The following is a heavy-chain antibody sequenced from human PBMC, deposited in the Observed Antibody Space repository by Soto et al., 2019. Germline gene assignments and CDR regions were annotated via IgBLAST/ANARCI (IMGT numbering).Heavy chain of an antibody. V-gene: IGHV1-24*01. CDR1: GHTLTELS. D-gene: IGHD1-1*01. CDR3: AAGGTRWLHSPLGY. Sequence: QVQLVQSGAEVRKPGASVKVSCKVSGHTLTELSMHWVRQAPGKGLEWMGGFDPEDGETISAQKVQGSVTVTEDTSTHSTYLELGSLRSEATAVYYCAAGGTRWLHSPLGYWGQGTLVTISS. CDR2: FDPEDGET. J-gene: IGHJ4*02.